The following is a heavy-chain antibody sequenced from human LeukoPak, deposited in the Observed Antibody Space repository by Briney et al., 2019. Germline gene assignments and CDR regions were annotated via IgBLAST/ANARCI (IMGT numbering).Heavy chain of an antibody. CDR1: GGSISSYY. CDR3: ARRSRMTTIDAFDI. V-gene: IGHV4-59*08. J-gene: IGHJ3*02. CDR2: IYYSGST. D-gene: IGHD5-24*01. Sequence: SETLSLTCTVSGGSISSYYWSWIRQPPGKGLEWIGYIYYSGSTNYNPSLKSRVTISVDTSKNKFFLKLSSVTAADTAVYYCARRSRMTTIDAFDIWGQGTMVTVSS.